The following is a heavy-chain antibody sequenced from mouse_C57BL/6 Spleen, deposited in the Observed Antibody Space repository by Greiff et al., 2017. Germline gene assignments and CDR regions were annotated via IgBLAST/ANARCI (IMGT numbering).Heavy chain of an antibody. CDR1: GFTFSDYY. V-gene: IGHV5-16*01. J-gene: IGHJ1*03. CDR2: INYEGSST. D-gene: IGHD4-1*01. Sequence: EVKLMESEGGLVQPGGSVKLSCTASGFTFSDYYMPWVRQVPEKGLEWVANINYEGSSTYYLDSLKSRFIITRDNAKNILYLQMSSLKSEDTATYYCARDSNWESYWYFDVWGTGTTVTVSS. CDR3: ARDSNWESYWYFDV.